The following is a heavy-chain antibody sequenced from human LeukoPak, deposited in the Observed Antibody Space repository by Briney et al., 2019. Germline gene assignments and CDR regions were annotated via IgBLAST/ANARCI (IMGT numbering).Heavy chain of an antibody. J-gene: IGHJ4*02. CDR3: AREYYDFWSGYYHDY. CDR2: INPNSGGT. Sequence: GASVKVSCKASGYTFTGYYTHWVRQAPGQGLEWMGWINPNSGGTNYAQKFQGRVTMTRDTSISTAYMELSRLRSDDTAVYYCAREYYDFWSGYYHDYWGQGTLVTVSS. CDR1: GYTFTGYY. V-gene: IGHV1-2*02. D-gene: IGHD3-3*01.